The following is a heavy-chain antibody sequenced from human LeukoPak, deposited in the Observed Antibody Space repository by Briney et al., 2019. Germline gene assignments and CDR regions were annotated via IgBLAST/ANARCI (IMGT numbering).Heavy chain of an antibody. V-gene: IGHV4-59*01. CDR2: IYYSGIT. Sequence: SETLFLTCTVSGGSISGYYWNWIRQPPGKGLEWIGYIYYSGITNYNPSLKSRVTISVDTSKNQFSLKLSSVTAADTAVYYCARSLKAITFGGVSNPFDIWGQGTMVAVSS. J-gene: IGHJ3*02. CDR3: ARSLKAITFGGVSNPFDI. D-gene: IGHD3-16*01. CDR1: GGSISGYY.